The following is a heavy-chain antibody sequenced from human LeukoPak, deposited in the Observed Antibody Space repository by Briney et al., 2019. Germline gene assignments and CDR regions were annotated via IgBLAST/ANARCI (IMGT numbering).Heavy chain of an antibody. CDR3: ARDGPYCSDFTSYVDY. Sequence: ASVKVSCKASGYTFTSYYMHWVRQAPGQGLEWMGGINPSGGSTSYAQNFQGRVTMTRDTSTSTVYMELNSLRSEDTAVYYCARDGPYCSDFTSYVDYWGQGTLVTVSS. J-gene: IGHJ4*02. CDR2: INPSGGST. D-gene: IGHD2-15*01. V-gene: IGHV1-46*01. CDR1: GYTFTSYY.